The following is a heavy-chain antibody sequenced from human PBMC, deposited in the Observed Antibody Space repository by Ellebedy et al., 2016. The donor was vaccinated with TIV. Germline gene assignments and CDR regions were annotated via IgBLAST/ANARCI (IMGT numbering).Heavy chain of an antibody. V-gene: IGHV5-51*01. D-gene: IGHD4-17*01. CDR1: GYRFTSYW. CDR2: IYPGDSDT. J-gene: IGHJ4*02. CDR3: ARGTATTVTTFDY. Sequence: GGSLRLSCKGSGYRFTSYWIAWVRQMPGKGLEWMGIIYPGDSDTRYSPSFQGQVSISADKSITTAYLQWSSLKASDTAMYYCARGTATTVTTFDYWGQGTLVTVSS.